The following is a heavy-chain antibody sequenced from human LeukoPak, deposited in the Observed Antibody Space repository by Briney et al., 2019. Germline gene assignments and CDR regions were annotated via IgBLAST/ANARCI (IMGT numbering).Heavy chain of an antibody. CDR3: ARDPGSSWSDY. CDR1: GYTFTSYG. Sequence: GASVKVSCKASGYTFTSYGISWVRQAPGQGLEWMGWISAYNGNTNYAQKLQGRVTMTTDTSTSTAYTELGSLRSDDTAVYYCARDPGSSWSDYWGQGTLVTVSS. CDR2: ISAYNGNT. D-gene: IGHD6-13*01. V-gene: IGHV1-18*01. J-gene: IGHJ4*02.